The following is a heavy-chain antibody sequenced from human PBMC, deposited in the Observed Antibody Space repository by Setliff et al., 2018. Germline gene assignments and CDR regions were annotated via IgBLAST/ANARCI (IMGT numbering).Heavy chain of an antibody. CDR2: INTYSGAI. D-gene: IGHD2-2*01. V-gene: IGHV1-18*01. Sequence: GASVKVSCKASGYTFVNYGVSWVRQAPGQGVEWMGWINTYSGAIKNVPKFRDRVTMTTDASTNTAYMELRSLTSDDTAVYYCARDTCSLTSCQDDYFDYWGQGTLVTVSS. CDR1: GYTFVNYG. CDR3: ARDTCSLTSCQDDYFDY. J-gene: IGHJ4*02.